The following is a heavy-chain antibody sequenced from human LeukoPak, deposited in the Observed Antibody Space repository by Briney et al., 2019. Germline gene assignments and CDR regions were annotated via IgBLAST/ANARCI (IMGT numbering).Heavy chain of an antibody. Sequence: SETLSLTCTVSGGSISSYYWSWIRQPPGEGLEWIGYIYYSGSTNYNPSLKSRVTMSVDTSKNQFSLKLSSVTAADTAVYYCARDRVESSGYYNLPLDYYYYVDVWGKGTTVTISS. CDR1: GGSISSYY. CDR3: ARDRVESSGYYNLPLDYYYYVDV. V-gene: IGHV4-59*12. J-gene: IGHJ6*03. D-gene: IGHD3-22*01. CDR2: IYYSGST.